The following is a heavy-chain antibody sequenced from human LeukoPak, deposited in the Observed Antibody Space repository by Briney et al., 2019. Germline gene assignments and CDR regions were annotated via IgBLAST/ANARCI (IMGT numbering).Heavy chain of an antibody. CDR2: IIPIFGTA. Sequence: SVKVSCKASGYIFTSYAISWVRQAPGQGLEWMGGIIPIFGTANYAQKFQGRVTITADESTSTAYMELSSLRSEDTAVYYCARSRIVGALGSFDYWGQGTLVTVSS. J-gene: IGHJ4*02. V-gene: IGHV1-69*13. D-gene: IGHD1-26*01. CDR3: ARSRIVGALGSFDY. CDR1: GYIFTSYA.